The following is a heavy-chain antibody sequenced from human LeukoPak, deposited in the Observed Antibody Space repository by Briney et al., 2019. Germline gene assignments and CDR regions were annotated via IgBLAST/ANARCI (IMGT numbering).Heavy chain of an antibody. Sequence: PGGSLRLSCAASGFTFSSYGMTWVRQAPGKGLEWVSYISSSSSTIYYADSVKGRFTISRDNAKNSLYLQMNSLRAEDTAVYYCARIKLSGIVVVVAATNEFDYWGQGTLVTVSS. D-gene: IGHD2-15*01. J-gene: IGHJ4*02. V-gene: IGHV3-48*04. CDR2: ISSSSSTI. CDR3: ARIKLSGIVVVVAATNEFDY. CDR1: GFTFSSYG.